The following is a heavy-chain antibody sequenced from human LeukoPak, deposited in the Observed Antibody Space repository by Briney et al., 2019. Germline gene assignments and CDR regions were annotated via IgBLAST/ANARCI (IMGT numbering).Heavy chain of an antibody. Sequence: SETLSLTCAVYGGSFSSYYWSWIRQPPGKGLEWIGEINHSGSTNYNPSLKSRVTISVDTSKNQFSLKLSSVTAADTAVYYCARPVSGGSGWYYNYWGQGTLVTVSS. CDR2: INHSGST. D-gene: IGHD6-19*01. CDR3: ARPVSGGSGWYYNY. CDR1: GGSFSSYY. J-gene: IGHJ4*02. V-gene: IGHV4-34*01.